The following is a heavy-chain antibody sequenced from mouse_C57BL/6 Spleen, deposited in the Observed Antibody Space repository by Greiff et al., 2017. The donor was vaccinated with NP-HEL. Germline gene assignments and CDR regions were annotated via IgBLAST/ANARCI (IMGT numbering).Heavy chain of an antibody. D-gene: IGHD2-5*01. CDR2: IYPGDGDT. J-gene: IGHJ4*01. CDR3: ASLEYSNYDYAMDY. Sequence: VQLQQSGAELVKPGASVKISCKASGYAFSSYWMNWVKQRPGKGLVWIGQIYPGDGDTNYNGKFKGKATLTADKSSSTAYMQLSSLTSEDSAVYFCASLEYSNYDYAMDYWGQGTSVTVSS. CDR1: GYAFSSYW. V-gene: IGHV1-80*01.